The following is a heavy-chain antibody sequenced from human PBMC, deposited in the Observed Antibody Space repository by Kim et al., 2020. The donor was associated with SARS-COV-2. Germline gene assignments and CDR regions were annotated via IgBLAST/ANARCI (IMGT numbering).Heavy chain of an antibody. V-gene: IGHV4-59*01. Sequence: SETLSLTCTVSGGSISSYYWSWIRQPPGKGLEWIGYIYYSGSTNYNPSLKSRVTISVDTSKNQFSLKLSSVTAADTAVYYCARDRGGGVATDFDYWGQGTLVTVSS. CDR1: GGSISSYY. CDR3: ARDRGGGVATDFDY. CDR2: IYYSGST. D-gene: IGHD5-12*01. J-gene: IGHJ4*02.